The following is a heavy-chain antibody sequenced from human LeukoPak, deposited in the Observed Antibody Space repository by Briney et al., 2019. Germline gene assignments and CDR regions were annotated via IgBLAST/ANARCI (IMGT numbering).Heavy chain of an antibody. CDR2: ISYDGSNK. D-gene: IGHD3-10*01. Sequence: GGSLRLSCAASGFTFSSYAMHWVRQAPGKGLEWVAVISYDGSNKYYADSVKGRFTISRDNSKNTLYLQVNSLRAEDTAVYYCARARAVRGVFDYWGQGTLVTVSS. J-gene: IGHJ4*02. V-gene: IGHV3-30-3*01. CDR3: ARARAVRGVFDY. CDR1: GFTFSSYA.